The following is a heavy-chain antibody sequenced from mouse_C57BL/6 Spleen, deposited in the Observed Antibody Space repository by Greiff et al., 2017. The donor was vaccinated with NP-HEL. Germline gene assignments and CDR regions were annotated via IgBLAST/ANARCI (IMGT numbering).Heavy chain of an antibody. Sequence: EVQLQESGAELVKPGASVKLSCTASGFNIKDYYMHWVKQRTEQGLEWIGRIDPEDGETKYAPKFQGKATITADTSSNTAYLQLSSLTSEDTAVYYCASPFITTVVGGAMDYWGQGTSVTVSS. CDR2: IDPEDGET. J-gene: IGHJ4*01. CDR3: ASPFITTVVGGAMDY. CDR1: GFNIKDYY. D-gene: IGHD1-1*01. V-gene: IGHV14-2*01.